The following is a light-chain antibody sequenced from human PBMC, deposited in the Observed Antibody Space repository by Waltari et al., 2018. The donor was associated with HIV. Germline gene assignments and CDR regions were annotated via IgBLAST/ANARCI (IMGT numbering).Light chain of an antibody. J-gene: IGKJ5*01. CDR2: AAS. Sequence: DIQMTQSPSSVSASVGERVTITCRASPGIGNWLAWYQQKPGKAPNLLIYAASTLQSGVPSRFSGSGSGTDFTLTISSLQPEDFGTYYCQRARGFPITFGQGTRLEIK. CDR3: QRARGFPIT. CDR1: PGIGNW. V-gene: IGKV1D-12*01.